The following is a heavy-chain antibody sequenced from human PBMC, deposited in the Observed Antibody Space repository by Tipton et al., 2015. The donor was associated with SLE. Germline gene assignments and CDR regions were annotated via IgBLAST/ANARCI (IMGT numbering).Heavy chain of an antibody. CDR3: SRSGGSRGSPSDY. Sequence: SLRLSCSASGFTFTSYAMSWVRQAPGKGLEWVASTISGSGRSTYYANSVKGRFTISRDNSMNTLFLQMSGLRAEDTAVYYCSRSGGSRGSPSDYWGQGTLVTVSS. D-gene: IGHD2-8*02. J-gene: IGHJ4*02. V-gene: IGHV3-23*01. CDR2: ISGSGRST. CDR1: GFTFTSYA.